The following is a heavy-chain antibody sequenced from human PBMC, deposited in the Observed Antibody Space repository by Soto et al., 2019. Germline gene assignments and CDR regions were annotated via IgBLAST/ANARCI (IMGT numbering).Heavy chain of an antibody. D-gene: IGHD3-9*01. CDR1: GYTFSSYG. J-gene: IGHJ4*02. CDR2: ISAYKGNT. Sequence: QVQLVQSGAEVKKPGASVKVSCKASGYTFSSYGISWGRQAPGQGLEWMGWISAYKGNTNYAQKLQGRVTMTTDTSTSTAYMELRSLRSDDTAVYYCARVPYYDILSAQGYFDYWGQGTLVTVSS. CDR3: ARVPYYDILSAQGYFDY. V-gene: IGHV1-18*01.